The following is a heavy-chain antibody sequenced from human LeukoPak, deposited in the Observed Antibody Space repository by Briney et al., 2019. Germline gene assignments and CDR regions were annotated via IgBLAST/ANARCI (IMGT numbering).Heavy chain of an antibody. D-gene: IGHD3-22*01. V-gene: IGHV3-23*01. CDR3: AIMHGYYDGSGYWVQ. Sequence: GGSLRLSCAASGFTFGSYGISWVRQAPGRGLEWVSFITPNADRASYADSVEGRFTISRDNPRNTLYMQMNSLRDEDTAVYYCAIMHGYYDGSGYWVQWGQGTLVTVSS. J-gene: IGHJ1*01. CDR2: ITPNADRA. CDR1: GFTFGSYG.